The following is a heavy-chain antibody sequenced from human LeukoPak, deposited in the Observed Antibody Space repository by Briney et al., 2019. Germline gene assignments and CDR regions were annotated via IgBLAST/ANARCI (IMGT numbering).Heavy chain of an antibody. J-gene: IGHJ5*02. CDR1: GGTFSSYA. Sequence: GASVKVSCKTSGGTFSSYAISWVRQAPGQGLEWMGGIIPIFGTANYAQKLQGRVTMTTDTSTSTAYMELRSLRSDDTAVYYCARVGLPDTLAENLWGQGTLVTVSS. V-gene: IGHV1-69*05. CDR2: IIPIFGTA. D-gene: IGHD2-15*01. CDR3: ARVGLPDTLAENL.